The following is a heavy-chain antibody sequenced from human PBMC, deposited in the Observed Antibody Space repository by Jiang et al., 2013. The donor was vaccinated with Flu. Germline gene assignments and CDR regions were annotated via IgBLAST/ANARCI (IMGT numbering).Heavy chain of an antibody. Sequence: APGQGLEWMEGSSLSLVQQTTHRSSRGRVTITADESTSTAYMELSSLRSEDTAVYYCASTSGGGVVVITTSPEYFQHWGQGTLVTVSS. D-gene: IGHD3-22*01. CDR2: SSLSLVQ. J-gene: IGHJ1*01. CDR3: ASTSGGGVVVITTSPEYFQH. V-gene: IGHV1-69*01.